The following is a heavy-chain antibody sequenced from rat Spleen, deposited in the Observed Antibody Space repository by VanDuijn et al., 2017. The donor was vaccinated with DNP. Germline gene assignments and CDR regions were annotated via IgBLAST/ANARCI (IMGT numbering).Heavy chain of an antibody. CDR2: ISTSGGST. V-gene: IGHV5-46*01. CDR1: GFPFSNFP. Sequence: EVQLLESGGGLVQPGRSMKLSCAASGFPFSNFPMPWVRQAPTTGLEWVATISTSGGSTSYRDSVKGRFTISRDNAKSTLYLQMDSLRSEDTATYYCTTDFERGYWGQGVMVTVSS. D-gene: IGHD1-11*01. CDR3: TTDFERGY. J-gene: IGHJ2*01.